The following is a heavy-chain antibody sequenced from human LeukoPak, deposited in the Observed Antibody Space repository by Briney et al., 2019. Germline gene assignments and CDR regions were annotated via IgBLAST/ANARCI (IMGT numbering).Heavy chain of an antibody. Sequence: SETLSLTCTVSGGSISSYYWSWIRQPPGKGLGWIGYIYTSGSTNYNPSLKSRVTISVDTSKNQFSLKLSSVTAADTAVYYCARHRASYYDFWAPHMDVWGKGTTVTVSS. CDR2: IYTSGST. V-gene: IGHV4-4*09. CDR3: ARHRASYYDFWAPHMDV. J-gene: IGHJ6*03. D-gene: IGHD3-3*01. CDR1: GGSISSYY.